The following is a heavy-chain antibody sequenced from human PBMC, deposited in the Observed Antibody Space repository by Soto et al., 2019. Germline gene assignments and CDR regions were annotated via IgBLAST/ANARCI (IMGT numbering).Heavy chain of an antibody. J-gene: IGHJ4*02. CDR3: AQDHYFSRSGSPSPYYFDC. Sequence: QVYLVESGGGVVQPGKSLRLSCTVSGFTFPNFAMHWVRQAPGKGPEWVALISSDANTKYYADSVKGRFTSSRDNSKNTLYLQMSGLRIEDTAVFYCAQDHYFSRSGSPSPYYFDCWGQGTLVTVSS. V-gene: IGHV3-30*04. CDR2: ISSDANTK. CDR1: GFTFPNFA. D-gene: IGHD3-10*01.